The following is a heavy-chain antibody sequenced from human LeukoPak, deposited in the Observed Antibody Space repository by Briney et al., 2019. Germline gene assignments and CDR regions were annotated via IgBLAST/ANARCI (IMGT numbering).Heavy chain of an antibody. CDR1: GGTFSSYA. V-gene: IGHV1-69*13. J-gene: IGHJ4*02. CDR3: AREGGGRYFDS. D-gene: IGHD3-10*01. CDR2: IIPIFGTA. Sequence: GASVTVSCKASGGTFSSYAISWVRQAPGQGLEWMGGIIPIFGTANYAQKFQGRVTITADESTSTAYMELSSLRSEDTAVYYCAREGGGRYFDSWGQGTLVTVSS.